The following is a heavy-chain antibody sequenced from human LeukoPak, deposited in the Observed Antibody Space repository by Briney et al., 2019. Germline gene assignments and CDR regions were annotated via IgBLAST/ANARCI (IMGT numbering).Heavy chain of an antibody. J-gene: IGHJ4*02. CDR2: ISAYNGNT. Sequence: ASVKVSCKASGYTFTSYGISWVRQAPGQGLEWMGWISAYNGNTNYAQKLQGRVTMTTDTSTSTAYMELRSLRSDDTAVYYCARAAKYYYGSGSYSRGYSDYWGQGTLVTVSS. CDR3: ARAAKYYYGSGSYSRGYSDY. CDR1: GYTFTSYG. D-gene: IGHD3-10*01. V-gene: IGHV1-18*01.